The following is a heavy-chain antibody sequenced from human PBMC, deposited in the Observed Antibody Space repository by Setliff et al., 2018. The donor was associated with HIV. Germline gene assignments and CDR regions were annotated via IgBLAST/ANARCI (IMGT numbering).Heavy chain of an antibody. J-gene: IGHJ3*02. V-gene: IGHV1-3*01. CDR1: GHTFTSYA. Sequence: ASVKVSCKASGHTFTSYAMHWVRQAPGQRLEWMGWINAGNGNTKYSQKFQGRVTITRDTSASTAYMELSSLRSEDTAVYYCATQYYDFWSGYFDIWGQGTMVTVSS. CDR3: ATQYYDFWSGYFDI. CDR2: INAGNGNT. D-gene: IGHD3-3*01.